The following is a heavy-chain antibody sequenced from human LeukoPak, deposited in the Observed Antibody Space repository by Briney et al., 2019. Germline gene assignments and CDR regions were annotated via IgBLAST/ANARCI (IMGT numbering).Heavy chain of an antibody. J-gene: IGHJ6*02. Sequence: SVKVSCKASGGTFSSYAISWVRQAPGQGLEWMGGIIPIFGTANYAQKFQGRVTITADESTSTAYMELSSLRSEDTAVYYCARASIAAAGTAVYYYYYGMDVWGQGTTVTVSS. V-gene: IGHV1-69*13. CDR1: GGTFSSYA. CDR3: ARASIAAAGTAVYYYYYGMDV. D-gene: IGHD6-13*01. CDR2: IIPIFGTA.